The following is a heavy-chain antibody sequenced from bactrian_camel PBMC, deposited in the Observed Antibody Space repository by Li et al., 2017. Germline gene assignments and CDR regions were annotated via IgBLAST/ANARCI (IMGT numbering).Heavy chain of an antibody. V-gene: IGHV3S53*01. Sequence: HVQLVESGGGSAQAGGSLRLSCTSTSDMECMGWFRQVPGKEREGVAIIHSRLRATYADSVKGRFTISKDNAKNTLYLQMDSLKPEDTAMYYCAAKAAERGLLFRLLGPIPERLWGQGTQVTVS. CDR3: AAKAAERGLLFRLLGPIPERL. D-gene: IGHD3*01. CDR2: IHSRLRA. J-gene: IGHJ4*01. CDR1: SDMEC.